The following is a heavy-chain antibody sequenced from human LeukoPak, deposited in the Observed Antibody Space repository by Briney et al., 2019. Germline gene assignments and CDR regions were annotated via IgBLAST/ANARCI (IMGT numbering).Heavy chain of an antibody. CDR3: ARAYDSSGYWPEYFHH. D-gene: IGHD3-22*01. Sequence: GGSLRLSCAASGFAVSNNYMSWVRQAPGKGLECVSIIYGGGSTYYADSVNGRFTISRHNSKNTLFLQMNSLRTEDTAVYYCARAYDSSGYWPEYFHHWGQGTLVTVSS. CDR2: IYGGGST. CDR1: GFAVSNNY. V-gene: IGHV3-53*04. J-gene: IGHJ1*01.